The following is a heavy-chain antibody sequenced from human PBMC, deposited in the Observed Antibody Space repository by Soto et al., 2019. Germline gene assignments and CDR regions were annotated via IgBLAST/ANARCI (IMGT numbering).Heavy chain of an antibody. Sequence: QVQLVQSGAEVKKPGASVKVSCKASGYTFTSYGISWVRQAPGQGLEWMGWISAYNGNTNYAQKLQGRVTMTTDTSTSTAYMELRSLRSDDTAVYYCARVQHITMIVVATRLEPTNFDYWGQGTLVTVSS. CDR2: ISAYNGNT. J-gene: IGHJ4*02. CDR3: ARVQHITMIVVATRLEPTNFDY. D-gene: IGHD3-22*01. CDR1: GYTFTSYG. V-gene: IGHV1-18*01.